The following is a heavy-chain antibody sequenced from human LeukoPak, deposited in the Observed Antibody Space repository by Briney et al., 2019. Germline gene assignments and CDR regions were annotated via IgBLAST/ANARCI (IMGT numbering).Heavy chain of an antibody. Sequence: GGSLRLSCAASGFTFSSYGMHWVRQAPGKGLEWVSGISWNSGSIGYADSVKGRFTISRDNAKNSLYLQMNSLRAEDTALYYCAKDYGDYTYWYFDLWGRGTLVTVSS. CDR1: GFTFSSYG. CDR2: ISWNSGSI. D-gene: IGHD4-17*01. V-gene: IGHV3-9*01. CDR3: AKDYGDYTYWYFDL. J-gene: IGHJ2*01.